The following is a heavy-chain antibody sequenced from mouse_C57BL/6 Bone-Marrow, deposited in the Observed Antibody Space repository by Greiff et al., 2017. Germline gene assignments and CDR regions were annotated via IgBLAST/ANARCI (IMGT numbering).Heavy chain of an antibody. D-gene: IGHD1-1*01. V-gene: IGHV1-5*01. CDR3: TRRGFTTVVAFDY. CDR1: GYTSTSYW. CDR2: IYPGNSDT. J-gene: IGHJ2*01. Sequence: VQLQQSGTVLARPGASVKMSCKTSGYTSTSYWMHWVKQRPGQGLEWIGAIYPGNSDTSYNQKFKGKAKLTAVTSASTAYMELSSLTNEDSAVYYCTRRGFTTVVAFDYWGQGTTLTVSS.